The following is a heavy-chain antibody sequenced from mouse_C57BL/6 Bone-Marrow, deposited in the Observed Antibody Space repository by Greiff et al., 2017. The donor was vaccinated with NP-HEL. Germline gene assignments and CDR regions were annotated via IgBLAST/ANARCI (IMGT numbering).Heavy chain of an antibody. D-gene: IGHD2-4*01. J-gene: IGHJ2*01. CDR3: ARERADDYSYAK. CDR1: GYTFTSYW. Sequence: QVQLQQPGAELVKPGASVKLSCKASGYTFTSYWMHWVKQRPGRGLEWIGMIHPNSGSTNYNEKFKSKATLTVDKSSSTAYMQLSSLTSEDSAVYYCARERADDYSYAKWGQGTTLTVTS. V-gene: IGHV1-64*01. CDR2: IHPNSGST.